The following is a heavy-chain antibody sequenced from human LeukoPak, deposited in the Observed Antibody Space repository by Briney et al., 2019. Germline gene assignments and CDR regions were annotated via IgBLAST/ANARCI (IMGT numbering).Heavy chain of an antibody. Sequence: GASVKVSCKASAYTFTGYYMHWVRQAPGQGLEWMGWINPNSGGTNYAQKFQGRVTMTRDTSISTAYMELSRLRSDDTAVYYCAREKRYCSGGSCYSSPIPNDYWGQGTLVTVSS. D-gene: IGHD2-15*01. CDR1: AYTFTGYY. V-gene: IGHV1-2*02. CDR3: AREKRYCSGGSCYSSPIPNDY. J-gene: IGHJ4*02. CDR2: INPNSGGT.